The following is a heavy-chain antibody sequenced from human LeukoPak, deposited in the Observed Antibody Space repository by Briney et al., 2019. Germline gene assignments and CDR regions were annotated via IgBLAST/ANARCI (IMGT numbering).Heavy chain of an antibody. V-gene: IGHV1-24*01. D-gene: IGHD2-15*01. CDR3: ATAPVVAAEPFDY. CDR1: GYTLTEIS. Sequence: GASVKVSCKVSGYTLTEISMHWVRRAPGKGLEWMGGFDPEDGETIYAQKFQGRVTMTEDTSTDTAYMELSSLRSEDTAVYYCATAPVVAAEPFDYWGQGTLVTVSS. J-gene: IGHJ4*02. CDR2: FDPEDGET.